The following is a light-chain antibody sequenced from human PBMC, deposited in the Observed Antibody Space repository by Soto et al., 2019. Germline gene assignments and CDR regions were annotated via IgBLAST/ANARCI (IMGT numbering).Light chain of an antibody. CDR1: QSVSSNY. Sequence: EIVLTQSPGTLSLSPGERATLSCRASQSVSSNYLAWYQQKPGQAPRPLIYAASSRATGIPDRFSGSGSGTDFTLTISRLEPEDFAVYYCQQFGSSPYTFGQGTKLESK. V-gene: IGKV3-20*01. J-gene: IGKJ2*01. CDR2: AAS. CDR3: QQFGSSPYT.